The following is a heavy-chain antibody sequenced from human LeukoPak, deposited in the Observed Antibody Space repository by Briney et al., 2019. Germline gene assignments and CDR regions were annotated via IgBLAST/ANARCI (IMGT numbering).Heavy chain of an antibody. CDR2: ISAYNGNT. Sequence: ASVKVSCKASGYTFTSYGISWVRQAPGQGLEWMGWISAYNGNTNYAQKLQGRVTMTTDTSTSTAYVELRSLRSDDTAVYYCAREKYYYDSSGYYYSDAFDIWGQGTMVTVSS. J-gene: IGHJ3*02. CDR3: AREKYYYDSSGYYYSDAFDI. V-gene: IGHV1-18*01. CDR1: GYTFTSYG. D-gene: IGHD3-22*01.